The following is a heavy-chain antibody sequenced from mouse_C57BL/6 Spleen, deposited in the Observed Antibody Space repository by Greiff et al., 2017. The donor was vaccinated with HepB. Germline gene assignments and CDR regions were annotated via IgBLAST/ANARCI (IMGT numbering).Heavy chain of an antibody. D-gene: IGHD3-2*02. J-gene: IGHJ3*01. CDR1: GFTFSDYY. CDR3: ARLYSSGMFAY. CDR2: ISNGGGST. V-gene: IGHV5-12*01. Sequence: EVKLVESGGGLVQPGGSLKLSCAASGFTFSDYYMYWVRQTPEKRLEWVAYISNGGGSTYYPDTVKGRFTISRDNAKNTLYLQMSRLKSEDTAMYYCARLYSSGMFAYWGQGTLVTVSA.